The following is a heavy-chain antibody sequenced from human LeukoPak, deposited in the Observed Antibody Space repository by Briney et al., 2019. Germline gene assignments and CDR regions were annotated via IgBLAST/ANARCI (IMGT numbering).Heavy chain of an antibody. J-gene: IGHJ4*02. D-gene: IGHD3-10*01. CDR2: SDGRGGST. CDR1: GFPFSNYA. CDR3: AKDIGSGSRGSYYFDY. Sequence: GGSLRLSCTASGFPFSNYAMSWVRQAPGKGLEWVSASDGRGGSTYYAASVKGRFTIPRDHSKNMVYLQMNSLRAEDTAVYYCAKDIGSGSRGSYYFDYWGQGTLVTVSS. V-gene: IGHV3-23*01.